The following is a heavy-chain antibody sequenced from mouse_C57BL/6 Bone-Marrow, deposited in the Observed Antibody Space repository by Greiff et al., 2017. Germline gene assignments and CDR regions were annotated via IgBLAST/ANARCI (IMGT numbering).Heavy chain of an antibody. V-gene: IGHV2-2*01. CDR2: IWSGGST. Sequence: QVHVKQSGPGLVQPSQSLSITCTVSGFSLTSYGVHWVRQSPGKGLEWLGVIWSGGSTDYNAAFISRLSISKDNSKSQVFFKMNSLQADDTAIYYCARNSPYYGSSLFAYWGQGTLVTVSA. J-gene: IGHJ3*01. CDR1: GFSLTSYG. D-gene: IGHD1-1*01. CDR3: ARNSPYYGSSLFAY.